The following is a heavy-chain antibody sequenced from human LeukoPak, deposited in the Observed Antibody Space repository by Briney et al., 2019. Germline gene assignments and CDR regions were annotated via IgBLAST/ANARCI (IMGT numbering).Heavy chain of an antibody. D-gene: IGHD5-24*01. V-gene: IGHV4-34*01. J-gene: IGHJ6*03. CDR3: ARAGGYNFWTNYYYYMDV. Sequence: SETLSLTCAVYGGSFSGYYWSWIRQPPGKGLEWIGEINHSGSTNYNPSLKSRVTISVDTSKNQFSLKLSSVTAADTAVYYCARAGGYNFWTNYYYYMDVWGKGTTVTVSS. CDR1: GGSFSGYY. CDR2: INHSGST.